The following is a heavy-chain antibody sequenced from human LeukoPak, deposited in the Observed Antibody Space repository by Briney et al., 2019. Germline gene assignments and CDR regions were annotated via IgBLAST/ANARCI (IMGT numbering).Heavy chain of an antibody. J-gene: IGHJ6*03. Sequence: ASVKVSCKVSGDTFSSYAFSWLRQAPGQGLEWMGGIIPIYGTPNYAQKFQGRVTITTDESTSTAYMELSSLRSEDTAVYYCARDHWGIVENGYDYFYYDMDVWGKGTTVTVFS. D-gene: IGHD7-27*01. CDR2: IIPIYGTP. V-gene: IGHV1-69*05. CDR1: GDTFSSYA. CDR3: ARDHWGIVENGYDYFYYDMDV.